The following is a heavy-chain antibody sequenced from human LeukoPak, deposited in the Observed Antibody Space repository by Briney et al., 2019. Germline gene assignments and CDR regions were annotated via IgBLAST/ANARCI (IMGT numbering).Heavy chain of an antibody. CDR1: GGSISSYY. V-gene: IGHV4-59*01. CDR2: IYYSGST. D-gene: IGHD4-23*01. Sequence: SETLSLTRTVSGGSISSYYWSWIRQPPGKGLEWIGYIYYSGSTNYNPSLKSRVTVSVDTSKNQFSLKLSSVTAADTAVYYCARSRVTSTFDYWGQGTLVTVSS. CDR3: ARSRVTSTFDY. J-gene: IGHJ4*02.